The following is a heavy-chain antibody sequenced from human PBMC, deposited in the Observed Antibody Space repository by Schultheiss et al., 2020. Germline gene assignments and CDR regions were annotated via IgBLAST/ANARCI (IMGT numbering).Heavy chain of an antibody. D-gene: IGHD1-7*01. J-gene: IGHJ4*02. CDR1: GFTFSSYA. CDR3: ARVGTTHPNAHFDY. CDR2: ISSSGSTI. Sequence: GESLKISCAASGFTFSSYAMSWVRQAPGKGLEWVSYISSSGSTIYYADSVKGRFTISRDNAKNSLYLQMNSLRAEDTAVYYCARVGTTHPNAHFDYWGQGTLVTVSS. V-gene: IGHV3-48*04.